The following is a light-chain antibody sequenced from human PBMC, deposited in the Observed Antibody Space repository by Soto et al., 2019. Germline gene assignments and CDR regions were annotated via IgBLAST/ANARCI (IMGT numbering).Light chain of an antibody. CDR3: CSYAGTYTYV. J-gene: IGLJ1*01. CDR1: GSDVGGYNY. CDR2: DVT. V-gene: IGLV2-11*01. Sequence: QSALTQPRSVSGSPGQSVTVSCTGTGSDVGGYNYVSRYQQHPGKAPKLMIYDVTKRPSGVPYRFSGSKSGNTAYLTISGLQADDEADYYCCSYAGTYTYVFGIGTKVTVL.